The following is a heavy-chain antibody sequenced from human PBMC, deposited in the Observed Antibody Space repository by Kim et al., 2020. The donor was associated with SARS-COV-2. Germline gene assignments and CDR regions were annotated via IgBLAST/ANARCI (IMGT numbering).Heavy chain of an antibody. D-gene: IGHD6-13*01. CDR3: ARDSGTADEVDY. Sequence: YCAASVKGRFTISRDNAKNSLYLQMTSLRAEDTAVYYCARDSGTADEVDYWGQGTLVTVSS. V-gene: IGHV3-21*01. J-gene: IGHJ4*02.